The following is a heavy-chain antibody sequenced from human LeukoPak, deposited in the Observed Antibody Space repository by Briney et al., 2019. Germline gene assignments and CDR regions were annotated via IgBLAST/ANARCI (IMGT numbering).Heavy chain of an antibody. J-gene: IGHJ3*02. CDR2: INHSGST. D-gene: IGHD3-10*01. CDR3: ARGYGYAFDI. CDR1: GGSFSGYY. V-gene: IGHV4-34*01. Sequence: SETLSLTCAVYGGSFSGYYWSWIRQPPGKGLEWIGEINHSGSTNYNPSLKSRVTISVDTSKNQFSLKLSSVTAADTAVYYCARGYGYAFDIWGQGTMVTGSS.